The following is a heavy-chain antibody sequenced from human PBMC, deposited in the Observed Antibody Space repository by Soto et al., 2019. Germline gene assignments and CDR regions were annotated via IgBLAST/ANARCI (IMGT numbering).Heavy chain of an antibody. V-gene: IGHV3-7*03. CDR3: VRELGLAY. CDR1: GFTLSNYW. J-gene: IGHJ4*02. CDR2: INKDGIQK. Sequence: PGGSLRLSCAASGFTLSNYWITWVRQAPGKGLEWVANINKDGIQKNYVDSVKGRFTIARDNGQNSLSLQINSLRVEDTAVYYCVRELGLAYWGQGALVAVCS. D-gene: IGHD7-27*01.